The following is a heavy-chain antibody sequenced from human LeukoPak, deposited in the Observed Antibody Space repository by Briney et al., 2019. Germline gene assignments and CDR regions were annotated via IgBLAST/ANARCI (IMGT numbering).Heavy chain of an antibody. Sequence: PSETLSLTCTVSGGSISSGGHYWSWIRQHPGKGLEWIGYIYYSGSTYYNPSLKSRVTISVDTSKNQFSLKLSSVTAADTAVYYCARDDGDWFDPWGQGTLVTVSS. CDR3: ARDDGDWFDP. J-gene: IGHJ5*02. D-gene: IGHD3-16*01. V-gene: IGHV4-31*03. CDR2: IYYSGST. CDR1: GGSISSGGHY.